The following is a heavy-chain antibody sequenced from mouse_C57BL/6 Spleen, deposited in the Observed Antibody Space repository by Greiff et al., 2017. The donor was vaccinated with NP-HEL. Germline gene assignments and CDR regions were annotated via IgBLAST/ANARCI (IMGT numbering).Heavy chain of an antibody. Sequence: VHVKQSGPELVKPGASVKIPCKASGYTFTDYNMDWVKQSHGKSLEWIGDINPNNGGTIYNQKFKGKATLTVDKSSSTAYMELRSLTSEDTAVYYCAKTLDDYDWYFDVWGTGTTVTVSS. D-gene: IGHD2-4*01. CDR2: INPNNGGT. J-gene: IGHJ1*03. V-gene: IGHV1-18*01. CDR3: AKTLDDYDWYFDV. CDR1: GYTFTDYN.